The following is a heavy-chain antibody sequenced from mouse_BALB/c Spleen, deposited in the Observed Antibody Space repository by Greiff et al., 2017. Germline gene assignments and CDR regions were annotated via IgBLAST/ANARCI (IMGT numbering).Heavy chain of an antibody. V-gene: IGHV14-3*02. CDR2: IDPANGNT. J-gene: IGHJ1*01. D-gene: IGHD1-1*01. Sequence: EVKLQESGAELVKPGASVKLSCTASGFNIKDTYMHWVKQRPEQGLEWIGRIDPANGNTKYDPKFQGKATITADTSSNTAYLQLSSLTSEDTAVYYCARGVVGYWYFDVWGAGTTVTVSS. CDR3: ARGVVGYWYFDV. CDR1: GFNIKDTY.